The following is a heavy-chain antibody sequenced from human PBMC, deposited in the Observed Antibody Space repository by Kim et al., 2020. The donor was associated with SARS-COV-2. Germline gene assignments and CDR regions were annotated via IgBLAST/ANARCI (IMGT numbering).Heavy chain of an antibody. CDR2: IVGRGGGST. V-gene: IGHV3-23*01. CDR3: AKDVYTSGWYLAGDY. J-gene: IGHJ4*02. Sequence: GGSLRLSCAVSGFTFSNFAMSWVRQAPGKGLQWVSGIVGRGGGSTSYADSVKGRFTISRDNSKNTLYLQMNSLRVEDTAIYYCAKDVYTSGWYLAGDYWGQGTLVTVSS. D-gene: IGHD6-19*01. CDR1: GFTFSNFA.